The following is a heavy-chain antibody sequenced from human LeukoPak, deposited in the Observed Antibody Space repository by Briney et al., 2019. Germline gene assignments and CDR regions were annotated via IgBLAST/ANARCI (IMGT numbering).Heavy chain of an antibody. D-gene: IGHD3-22*01. CDR1: GFTFSGFA. CDR2: ISYSGSNK. Sequence: GGSLRLSCAASGFTFSGFAMHWVRQAPGKGLEWVAFISYSGSNKYYADSVKGRFTISRDNSKNTLYLQMNSLRAEDTAVYYFARSPYYYNSGRYPPWFGTWGQGTLVTASS. V-gene: IGHV3-30-3*01. CDR3: ARSPYYYNSGRYPPWFGT. J-gene: IGHJ5*02.